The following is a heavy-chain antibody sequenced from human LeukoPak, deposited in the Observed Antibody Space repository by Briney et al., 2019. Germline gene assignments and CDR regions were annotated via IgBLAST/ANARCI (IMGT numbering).Heavy chain of an antibody. CDR3: ARSHTFDY. Sequence: GGSLRLSCAVSGFTVSGNYMSWIRQGPGKGLEWVSLIYSDDTTLYADSVKGRFTISRDNAKNSLYLQMNSLRAEDTAVYYCARSHTFDYWGQGTLVTVSS. J-gene: IGHJ4*02. CDR2: IYSDDTT. V-gene: IGHV3-53*01. CDR1: GFTVSGNY.